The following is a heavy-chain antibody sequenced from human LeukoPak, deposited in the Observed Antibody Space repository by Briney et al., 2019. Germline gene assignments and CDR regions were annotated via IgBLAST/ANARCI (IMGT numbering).Heavy chain of an antibody. V-gene: IGHV3-23*01. CDR2: ISYHGHRT. J-gene: IGHJ4*02. D-gene: IGHD6-13*01. CDR3: ARIPGMAAGSDFYFDY. Sequence: GGSLGLSCVAPGFTFYTYDMSWVRQVPGKGLEWVSSISYHGHRTYYTDSVKGRFTISRDNSKNTLYLQLNSLRVEDTAIYYCARIPGMAAGSDFYFDYWGPGTVVTVFS. CDR1: GFTFYTYD.